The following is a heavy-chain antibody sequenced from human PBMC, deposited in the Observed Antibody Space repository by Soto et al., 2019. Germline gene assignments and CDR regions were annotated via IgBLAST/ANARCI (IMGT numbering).Heavy chain of an antibody. V-gene: IGHV3-33*01. CDR1: GFTFSSYG. D-gene: IGHD6-19*01. J-gene: IGHJ6*02. CDR2: IWYDGSNK. CDR3: ARTDSSGWYMDYYYGMDV. Sequence: QVQLVESGGGVVQPGRSLRLSCAASGFTFSSYGMHWVRQAPGKGLEGVAVIWYDGSNKYYADSVKGRFTISRDNSKNTLYLQMNSLRAEDTAVYYCARTDSSGWYMDYYYGMDVWGQGTTVTVSS.